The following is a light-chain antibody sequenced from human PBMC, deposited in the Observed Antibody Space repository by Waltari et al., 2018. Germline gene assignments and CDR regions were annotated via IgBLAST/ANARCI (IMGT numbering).Light chain of an antibody. CDR2: YDS. CDR3: LVWHSTSDHHGV. J-gene: IGLJ2*01. Sequence: SYVVTQSPSVSVAPGETARLPCGGDNIGRKSVHWYQQRPGQAPVLVISYDSDRPSGIPERFSGSNSGNTATLTISWVEAEDEADYYCLVWHSTSDHHGVFGGGTKLTVL. CDR1: NIGRKS. V-gene: IGLV3-21*04.